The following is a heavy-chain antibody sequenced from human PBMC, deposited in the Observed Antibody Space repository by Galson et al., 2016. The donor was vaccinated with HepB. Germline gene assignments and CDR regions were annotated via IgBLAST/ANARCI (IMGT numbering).Heavy chain of an antibody. V-gene: IGHV1-46*01. CDR3: ATAPGMTTILTRNPRGADSYGMDV. J-gene: IGHJ6*02. CDR2: INPGGGST. Sequence: SVKVSCKASGYTFTSYYMHWVRQAHGQGLEWMGLINPGGGSTKYAQKFQGRVTMTRDTSPSTVYMELSSLRSDDTAVYYCATAPGMTTILTRNPRGADSYGMDVGGQGTLVAVAS. D-gene: IGHD5-24*01. CDR1: GYTFTSYY.